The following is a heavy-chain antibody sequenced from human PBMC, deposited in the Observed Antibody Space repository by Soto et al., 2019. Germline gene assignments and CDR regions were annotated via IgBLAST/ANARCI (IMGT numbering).Heavy chain of an antibody. CDR2: SSNDGIIR. Sequence: PGGSLILSCAASGFTLSSYGIHWVRQAPGKGLEWVAVSSNDGIIRHYADSAKGRFTISRDNSKNTVYLQMNSLTDGDTAFYYCAKATATGGGAFEIYGQGTMVTVSS. CDR3: AKATATGGGAFEI. J-gene: IGHJ3*02. D-gene: IGHD2-8*02. V-gene: IGHV3-30*18. CDR1: GFTLSSYG.